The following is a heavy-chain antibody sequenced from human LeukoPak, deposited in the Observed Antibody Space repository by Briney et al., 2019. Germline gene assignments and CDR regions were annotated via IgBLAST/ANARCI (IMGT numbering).Heavy chain of an antibody. Sequence: SETLSPTCAVYGGSFTEYHWSWIRQPPGKSLEWIGEINYTGRTHYNPSLTSRVTISIDMSERQFSLRLTSVTAADTAVYYCARERRVEVSARQTVAFDMWAQGTMVIVSS. D-gene: IGHD5/OR15-5a*01. J-gene: IGHJ3*02. V-gene: IGHV4-34*01. CDR1: GGSFTEYH. CDR2: INYTGRT. CDR3: ARERRVEVSARQTVAFDM.